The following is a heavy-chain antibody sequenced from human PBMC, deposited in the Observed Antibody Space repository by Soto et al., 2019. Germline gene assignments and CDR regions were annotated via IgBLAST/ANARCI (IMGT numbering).Heavy chain of an antibody. CDR3: AKDLYGDYGGVDY. J-gene: IGHJ4*02. Sequence: EVQLLDSGGGLVQPGGSLRLSCAASGFTFSTYAMSWVRQAPGKGLEWVSTITGSGSSTYYADSVKGRFTISRDNSKKPLSLQMNSLRAEDTAVYYCAKDLYGDYGGVDYWGQGTLVTVSS. D-gene: IGHD4-17*01. CDR2: ITGSGSST. CDR1: GFTFSTYA. V-gene: IGHV3-23*01.